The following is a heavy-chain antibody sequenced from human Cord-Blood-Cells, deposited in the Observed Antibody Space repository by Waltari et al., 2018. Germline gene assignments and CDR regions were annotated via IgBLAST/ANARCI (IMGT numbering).Heavy chain of an antibody. Sequence: QVQLVQSGAEVKKPGSSVKVSCKASGGTFSSYAISWVRQAPGQGLEWMGGIIPIFGTANYAQKYQGRGTITADESTSTAYMELSSLRSEDTAVYYCARSLDDIVVVPAAIQVGYYYYYMDVWGKGTTVTVSS. V-gene: IGHV1-69*01. CDR1: GGTFSSYA. CDR2: IIPIFGTA. D-gene: IGHD2-2*02. J-gene: IGHJ6*03. CDR3: ARSLDDIVVVPAAIQVGYYYYYMDV.